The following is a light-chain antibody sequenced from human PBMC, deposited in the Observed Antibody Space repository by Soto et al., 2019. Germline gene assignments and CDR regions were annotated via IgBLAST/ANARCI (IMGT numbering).Light chain of an antibody. CDR2: GVS. V-gene: IGKV3-15*01. Sequence: EIVMTQSPDTLSVSPGERATLSCRASQSVGTNLAWYQQKPGQAPRLLIYGVSTGATGTPARFSGSGSGTEFTLTISSLQSEDFAVYYCQQYNDWPPLTFGGGTKVEI. CDR1: QSVGTN. J-gene: IGKJ4*01. CDR3: QQYNDWPPLT.